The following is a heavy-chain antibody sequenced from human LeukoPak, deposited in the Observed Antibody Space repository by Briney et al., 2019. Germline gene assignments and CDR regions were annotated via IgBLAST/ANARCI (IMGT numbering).Heavy chain of an antibody. CDR2: INHSGST. J-gene: IGHJ5*02. D-gene: IGHD2-15*01. Sequence: SQTLSLTCAVYGGPFSGYYWSWIRQPPGKGLEWIGEINHSGSTNYNPSLKSRVTISVDTSKNQFSLKLSSVTAADTAVYYCARGKIYCSGGSCYFGWFDPWGQGTLVTVSS. V-gene: IGHV4-34*01. CDR3: ARGKIYCSGGSCYFGWFDP. CDR1: GGPFSGYY.